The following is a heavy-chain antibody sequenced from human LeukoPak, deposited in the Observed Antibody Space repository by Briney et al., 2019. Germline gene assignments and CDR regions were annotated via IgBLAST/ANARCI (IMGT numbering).Heavy chain of an antibody. J-gene: IGHJ6*03. CDR1: GFTFSSYS. D-gene: IGHD5-12*01. V-gene: IGHV3-48*01. CDR3: ARATTILAYYYYYMDV. Sequence: PGGSLRLSCAASGFTFSSYSMNWVRQAPGKGLEWVSYISSSSSTLYYADSVKGRFTISRDNAKNSLYLQMNSLRAEDTAVYYCARATTILAYYYYYMDVWGKGTTVTVSS. CDR2: ISSSSSTL.